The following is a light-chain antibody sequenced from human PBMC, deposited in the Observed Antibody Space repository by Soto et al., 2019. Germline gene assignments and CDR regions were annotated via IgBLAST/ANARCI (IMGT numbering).Light chain of an antibody. Sequence: QSVLTQPPSASGTPGQRVTISCSGSSSNIGSNYVYWYQQLPGTAPKLLIYRNNQRPSWVPDRFSGSKSGTSASLAISGLRSEYEADYYCAAWDDSLSGRVFGGGTKVTVL. CDR2: RNN. CDR3: AAWDDSLSGRV. CDR1: SSNIGSNY. J-gene: IGLJ2*01. V-gene: IGLV1-47*01.